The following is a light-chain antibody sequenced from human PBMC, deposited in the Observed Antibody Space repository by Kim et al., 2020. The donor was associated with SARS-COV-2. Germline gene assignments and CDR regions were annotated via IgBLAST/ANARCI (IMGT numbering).Light chain of an antibody. CDR1: QSINIY. CDR3: QQSYSTPRS. V-gene: IGKV1-39*01. J-gene: IGKJ2*04. Sequence: SPSVGDTVTISCRASQSINIYLDWDQQKPGKAPKLLIYAASSLQSGLPSRFSGSVSGTDFTLTISSLQPEDFATYYCQQSYSTPRSFGQGTKLEI. CDR2: AAS.